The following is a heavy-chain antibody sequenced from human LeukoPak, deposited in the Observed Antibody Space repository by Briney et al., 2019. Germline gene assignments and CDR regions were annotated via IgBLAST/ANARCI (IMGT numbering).Heavy chain of an antibody. CDR2: ISPYNGHT. J-gene: IGHJ4*02. V-gene: IGHV1-18*04. CDR3: AREKFGVSFDS. CDR1: GYTFTNYY. Sequence: ASVKVSCKASGYTFTNYYIHWVRQAPGQGLEWMGWISPYNGHTNYAQPFQGRLTMTTDTSTSSGYMELRSLRSDDTAVYYCAREKFGVSFDSWGQGTLVTVSS. D-gene: IGHD3-10*01.